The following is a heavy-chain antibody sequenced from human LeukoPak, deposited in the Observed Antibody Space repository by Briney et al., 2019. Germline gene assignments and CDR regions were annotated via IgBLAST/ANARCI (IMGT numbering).Heavy chain of an antibody. J-gene: IGHJ4*02. V-gene: IGHV1-2*06. D-gene: IGHD2-15*01. Sequence: ASVKVSCKASGYTFTGYYMHWVRQAPGQGLEWMGRINPNSGGTNYAQKFQGRVTMTRDTSISTAYMELSSLRSEDTAVYYCARYCSGGSCYGDYWGQGTLVTVSS. CDR1: GYTFTGYY. CDR3: ARYCSGGSCYGDY. CDR2: INPNSGGT.